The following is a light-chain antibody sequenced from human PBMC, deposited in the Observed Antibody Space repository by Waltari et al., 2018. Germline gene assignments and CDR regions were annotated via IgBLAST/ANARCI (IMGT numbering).Light chain of an antibody. Sequence: SCRASQGVGRALAWYQQKPGQAPRLLIFGASNRATGIPDRFSGSGSETDFSLTISRLEPEDFAVYYCQHYVRLPATFGRGTKVEIK. CDR2: GAS. J-gene: IGKJ1*01. V-gene: IGKV3-20*01. CDR1: QGVGRA. CDR3: QHYVRLPAT.